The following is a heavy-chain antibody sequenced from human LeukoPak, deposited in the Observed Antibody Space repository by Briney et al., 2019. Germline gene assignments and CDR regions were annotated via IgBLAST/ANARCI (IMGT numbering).Heavy chain of an antibody. V-gene: IGHV3-73*01. CDR1: GFTFSGSA. CDR2: MTSKANSYAT. CDR3: TRLDSGSYQLVAFDI. D-gene: IGHD1-26*01. Sequence: GGSLRLSCAASGFTFSGSAMHWVRQAYGKGLEWVGRMTSKANSYATAYAASVKGRFTISRDDSKNTAYLQMNSLKTEDTAVYYCTRLDSGSYQLVAFDIWGQGTMVTVSS. J-gene: IGHJ3*02.